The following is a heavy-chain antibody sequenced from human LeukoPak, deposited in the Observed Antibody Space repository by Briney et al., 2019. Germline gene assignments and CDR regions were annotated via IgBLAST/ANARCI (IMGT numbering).Heavy chain of an antibody. CDR3: LRGDVRDY. CDR2: INSRSSSM. J-gene: IGHJ4*02. V-gene: IGHV3-21*01. D-gene: IGHD2-21*01. CDR1: GFXFSTST. Sequence: GGTLRLSCGASGFXFSTSTMNWVRQAPGKGLEWVASINSRSSSMHYADSVEGRFTISRDNAKNSLYLQMNSLRVEYTAVYYCLRGDVRDYWGQGTLVTVSS.